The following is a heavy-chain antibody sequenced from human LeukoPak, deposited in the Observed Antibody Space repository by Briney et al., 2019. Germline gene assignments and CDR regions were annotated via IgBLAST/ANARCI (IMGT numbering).Heavy chain of an antibody. CDR1: GYTFTNYG. V-gene: IGHV1-18*01. D-gene: IGHD2-15*01. CDR2: ISAYNGHT. J-gene: IGHJ4*02. CDR3: ARVAPNRRYCSGGTCLNSFDY. Sequence: ASVKVSCKAFGYTFTNYGISWVRQASGQGLEWMGWISAYNGHTNYAQRLQGRVTMTTDTSTSTAYMELRSLRSDDTAVYYCARVAPNRRYCSGGTCLNSFDYWGQGTLVTVSS.